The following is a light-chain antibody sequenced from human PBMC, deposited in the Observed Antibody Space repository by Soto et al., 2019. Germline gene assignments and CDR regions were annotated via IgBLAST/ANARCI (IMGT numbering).Light chain of an antibody. V-gene: IGKV3-15*01. CDR1: QRVSSN. CDR3: QPYNNWPLT. Sequence: EIVMTQSPATLSVSPGERATLSCRASQRVSSNLAWYQQKPGQAPRLLIYGASTRATGVPARFSGSRSGPGFTLTINSLQSEDFAIYYCQPYNNWPLTFGGGTKVHI. CDR2: GAS. J-gene: IGKJ4*01.